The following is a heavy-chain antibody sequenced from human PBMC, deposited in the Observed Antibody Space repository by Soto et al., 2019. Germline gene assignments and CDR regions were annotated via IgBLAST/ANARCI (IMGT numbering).Heavy chain of an antibody. CDR1: NGSLSSNY. CDR3: ARSVMVPVDFFDY. D-gene: IGHD3-10*01. V-gene: IGHV4-59*01. J-gene: IGHJ4*02. CDR2: IYYSGST. Sequence: SETLSLTCTVSNGSLSSNYWSWIRQSPGKGLEWIGNIYYSGSTNYNPSLKSRVTMSVDTSKNQFTLKLSSVTAADTGVYFCARSVMVPVDFFDYWGQGTPVTVSS.